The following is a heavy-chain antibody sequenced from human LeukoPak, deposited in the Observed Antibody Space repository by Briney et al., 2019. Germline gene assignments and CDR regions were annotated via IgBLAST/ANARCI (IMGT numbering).Heavy chain of an antibody. V-gene: IGHV4-59*02. CDR2: FPSSGAP. CDR1: GVSASNHY. D-gene: IGHD6-19*01. CDR3: ARDSSGWHLDS. Sequence: SETLSLTCTVSGVSASNHYWSWIRHPPGKGLEWIGLFPSSGAPYFNPSLGSRVTISANTSSSHLSLNLRSLTAADTAVYYCARDSSGWHLDSWGQGALVTVSS. J-gene: IGHJ4*02.